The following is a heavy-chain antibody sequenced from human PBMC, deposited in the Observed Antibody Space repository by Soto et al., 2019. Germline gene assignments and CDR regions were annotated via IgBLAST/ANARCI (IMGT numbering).Heavy chain of an antibody. V-gene: IGHV3-21*01. Sequence: EVQLVESGGGLVKPGGSLRLSCAASGFTFSSYSMNWVRQAPGKGLVWVSSISSSSSYIYYADSVKGRFTISRDNAKNSLYLQMNSLRAEDTAVYYCARAKAMTTVTGWFDPWGQGTLVTVSS. CDR3: ARAKAMTTVTGWFDP. CDR2: ISSSSSYI. J-gene: IGHJ5*02. D-gene: IGHD4-17*01. CDR1: GFTFSSYS.